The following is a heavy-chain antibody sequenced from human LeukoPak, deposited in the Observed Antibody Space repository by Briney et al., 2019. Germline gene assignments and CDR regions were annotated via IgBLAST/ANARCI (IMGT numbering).Heavy chain of an antibody. D-gene: IGHD3-10*01. Sequence: ASVKVSCKASGYTFTSYDINWVRQVTGQGLEWMGWINPNSGNTGYAQKFQGRVTITRNTSISTAYMELSSLRSEDTAVYYCARGPVRDYSGSGSSWFDPWGQGTLVTVSS. CDR1: GYTFTSYD. J-gene: IGHJ5*02. CDR2: INPNSGNT. CDR3: ARGPVRDYSGSGSSWFDP. V-gene: IGHV1-8*03.